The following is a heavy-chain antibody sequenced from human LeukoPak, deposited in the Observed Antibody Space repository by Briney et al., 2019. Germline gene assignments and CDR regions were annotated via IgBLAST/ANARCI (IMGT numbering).Heavy chain of an antibody. Sequence: GGSLRLSCAASGFTFSSYGMHWVRQAPGKGLEWVAVISYDGSNKYYADSVKGRFTISRDNSKNTLYLQMNSLRAEDTAVYYCAKDIEKREYSSGWYGVWFDPWGQGTLVTVSS. D-gene: IGHD6-19*01. CDR2: ISYDGSNK. CDR1: GFTFSSYG. V-gene: IGHV3-30*18. CDR3: AKDIEKREYSSGWYGVWFDP. J-gene: IGHJ5*02.